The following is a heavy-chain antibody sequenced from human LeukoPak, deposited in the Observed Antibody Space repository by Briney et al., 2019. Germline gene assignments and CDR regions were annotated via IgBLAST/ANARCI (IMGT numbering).Heavy chain of an antibody. D-gene: IGHD6-19*01. CDR3: ARLSSGWNYYFDY. J-gene: IGHJ4*02. CDR1: GFTFSSYW. Sequence: PGGSLRLSCAASGFTFSSYWMSWVRQAPGKGLEWVANIKQDGSEKFYVDSVKGRFTISRDNAKNSLYLQMNSLRAEDTAVYYCARLSSGWNYYFDYWGQGTLVTVSS. V-gene: IGHV3-7*01. CDR2: IKQDGSEK.